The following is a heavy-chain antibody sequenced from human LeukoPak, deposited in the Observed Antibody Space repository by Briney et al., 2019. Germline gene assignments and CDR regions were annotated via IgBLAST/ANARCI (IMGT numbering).Heavy chain of an antibody. CDR3: ARERQHSSGWSPTPNAFDI. D-gene: IGHD6-19*01. V-gene: IGHV3-30*03. CDR1: GFTFSSYG. Sequence: GGSLRLSCAASGFTFSSYGMHWVRQAPGKGLEWVAIISSDGSYKYHADSVKGRFTISRDNSKNTLYLQMNSLRAEDTAVYYCARERQHSSGWSPTPNAFDIWGQGTMVTVSS. CDR2: ISSDGSYK. J-gene: IGHJ3*02.